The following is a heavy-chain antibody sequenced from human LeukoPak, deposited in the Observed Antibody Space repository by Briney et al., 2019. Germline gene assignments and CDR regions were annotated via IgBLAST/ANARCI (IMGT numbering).Heavy chain of an antibody. Sequence: TGGSLRLSCAASGFTFSSYAMHWVRQAPGKGLEWVAVISYDGSNKYYADSVKGRFTISRDNSKNTLYLQMNSLRAEDTAVYYCARVDGDYGPFYYWGQGTLVTVSS. CDR3: ARVDGDYGPFYY. CDR2: ISYDGSNK. CDR1: GFTFSSYA. J-gene: IGHJ4*02. D-gene: IGHD4-17*01. V-gene: IGHV3-30*04.